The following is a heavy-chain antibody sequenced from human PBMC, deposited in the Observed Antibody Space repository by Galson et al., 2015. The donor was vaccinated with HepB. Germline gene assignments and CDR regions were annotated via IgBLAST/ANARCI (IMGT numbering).Heavy chain of an antibody. J-gene: IGHJ4*02. V-gene: IGHV3-66*02. CDR2: IYSGGST. CDR1: GFTVSSNY. CDR3: ARARGYDQIDY. Sequence: SLRLSCAASGFTVSSNYMSWVRQAPGKGLEWVSVIYSGGSTYYADSVKGRFTISRDNSKNTLYLQMNSLRAEDTAVYYCARARGYDQIDYWGQGTLVTVSS. D-gene: IGHD2-15*01.